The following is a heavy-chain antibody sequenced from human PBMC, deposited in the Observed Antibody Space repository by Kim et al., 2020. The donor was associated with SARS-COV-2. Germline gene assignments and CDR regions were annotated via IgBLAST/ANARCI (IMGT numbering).Heavy chain of an antibody. Sequence: GGSLRLSCAASGFTFSDSPMHWVRQASGKGLEWVGRIRSKGYSYATSYAASGKGRFTIARDDSKSTAYLQMNSLKTEDTALYYCTRIPGTTLSCWDAFDV. V-gene: IGHV3-73*01. D-gene: IGHD1-7*01. CDR2: IRSKGYSYAT. CDR3: TRIPGTTLSCWDAFDV. J-gene: IGHJ3*01. CDR1: GFTFSDSP.